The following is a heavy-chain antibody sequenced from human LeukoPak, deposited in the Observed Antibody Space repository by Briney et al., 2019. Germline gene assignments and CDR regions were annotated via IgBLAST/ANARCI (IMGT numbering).Heavy chain of an antibody. CDR1: GYTFTRYG. J-gene: IGHJ6*03. V-gene: IGHV1-18*01. D-gene: IGHD3-3*01. CDR2: ISAYNGNT. Sequence: ASVKVSCKASGYTFTRYGISWVRQAPGQGREWMGWISAYNGNTNYAQKLQGRVTMTTDTSTSTAYLELRSLRADDTAVYYCARAANFWSGYSIVYYYYYMDVWGKGTTVTVSS. CDR3: ARAANFWSGYSIVYYYYYMDV.